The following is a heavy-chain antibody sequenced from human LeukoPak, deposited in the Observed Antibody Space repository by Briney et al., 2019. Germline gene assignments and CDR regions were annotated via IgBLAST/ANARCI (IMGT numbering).Heavy chain of an antibody. D-gene: IGHD2-2*01. CDR2: INWSGDNT. CDR3: ARCARGYCSSTRCYEGYYYYMDV. J-gene: IGHJ6*03. V-gene: IGHV3-20*04. CDR1: GFIYDDYG. Sequence: RSGESVTLFCAVWGFIYDDYGKRGVRQARERGVEWCGGINWSGDNTVYGDYAKGRFTISRDNAKHSLYLQMNSLRAEDTALYYCARCARGYCSSTRCYEGYYYYMDVWGRGTTVTVSS.